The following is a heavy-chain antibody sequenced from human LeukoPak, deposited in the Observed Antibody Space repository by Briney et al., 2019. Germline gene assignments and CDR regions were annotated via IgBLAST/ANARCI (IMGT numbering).Heavy chain of an antibody. CDR1: GYTLTELS. D-gene: IGHD3-10*01. CDR3: ATDRYYGSGRRPYYYYLDV. V-gene: IGHV1-24*01. CDR2: FDPEDGET. J-gene: IGHJ6*03. Sequence: GASVKVSCKVSGYTLTELSMHWVRQAPGKGLEWMGGFDPEDGETIYAQKCQGRVTMTEDTSTDTAYMELSSLRSEDTGVYYCATDRYYGSGRRPYYYYLDVWGKGTTVTVSS.